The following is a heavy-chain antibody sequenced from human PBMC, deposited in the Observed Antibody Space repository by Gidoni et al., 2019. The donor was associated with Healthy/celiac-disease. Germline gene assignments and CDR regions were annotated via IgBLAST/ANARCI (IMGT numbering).Heavy chain of an antibody. D-gene: IGHD3-3*01. CDR3: ARDRRRVEGDYYYYGMDV. J-gene: IGHJ6*02. CDR1: GYTFTGYY. CDR2: INPNSGGT. V-gene: IGHV1-2*06. Sequence: QVQLVQSGAEVKKPGASVKVSCKASGYTFTGYYMHWVRQAPRQGLEWMGRINPNSGGTNYAQKFQGRVTMTRDTSISTAYMELSRLRSDDTAVYYCARDRRRVEGDYYYYGMDVWGQGTTVTVSS.